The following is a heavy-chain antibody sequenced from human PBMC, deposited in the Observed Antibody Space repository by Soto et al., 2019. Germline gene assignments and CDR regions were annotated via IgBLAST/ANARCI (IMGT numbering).Heavy chain of an antibody. CDR2: INPSGST. V-gene: IGHV4-34*01. CDR3: ASHGTYDAFDI. D-gene: IGHD1-1*01. J-gene: IGHJ3*02. Sequence: PSETLSLTCAVYGGSFGDYYWSWVRQPPGKGLAWIGDINPSGSTNYNPSLKGRVTLSIDTSKNQFSLELNSVTAADTAVYYCASHGTYDAFDIWGQGTMVTVSS. CDR1: GGSFGDYY.